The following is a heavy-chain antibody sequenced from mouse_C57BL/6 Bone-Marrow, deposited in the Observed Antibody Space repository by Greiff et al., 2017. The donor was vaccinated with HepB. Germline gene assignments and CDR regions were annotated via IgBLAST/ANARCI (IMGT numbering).Heavy chain of an antibody. D-gene: IGHD2-10*02. V-gene: IGHV7-4*01. CDR3: VKAYGNYDYAMDY. Sequence: EVQGVESGGGLVQPGASLRLSCAASGFTFTDYYMSWVRQPPGKAPEWLALIRNKANGYTTEYTASVKGRFTISRDNSQNILYLQMNTLRAEDSATYYCVKAYGNYDYAMDYWGQGTSVTVSS. J-gene: IGHJ4*01. CDR1: GFTFTDYY. CDR2: IRNKANGYTT.